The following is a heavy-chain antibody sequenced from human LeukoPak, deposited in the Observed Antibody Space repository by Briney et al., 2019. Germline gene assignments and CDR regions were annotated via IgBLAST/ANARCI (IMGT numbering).Heavy chain of an antibody. V-gene: IGHV3-21*01. D-gene: IGHD6-13*01. J-gene: IGHJ4*02. CDR1: GFSFSSYS. Sequence: SGGSLRLSCVASGFSFSSYSMNWVRQAPGKGLEWVSSISTSSSTYIYYADSVKGRFTISRDNAKNSLYLQMNSLRAEDTAVYYCARGPRYSSSWLKVWGQGTLVTVSS. CDR2: ISTSSSTYI. CDR3: ARGPRYSSSWLKV.